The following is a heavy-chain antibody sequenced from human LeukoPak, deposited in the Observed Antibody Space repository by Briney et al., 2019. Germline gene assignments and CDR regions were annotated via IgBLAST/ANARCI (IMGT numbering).Heavy chain of an antibody. J-gene: IGHJ4*02. D-gene: IGHD3-10*01. CDR3: ARGTPSITMVRGVIRRGYYFDY. V-gene: IGHV4-39*07. CDR1: GGSISSSSYY. CDR2: IYYSGST. Sequence: SETLSLTCTVSGGSISSSSYYWGWIRQPPGKGLEWIGSIYYSGSTNYNPSLKSRVTISVDTAKNQFSLKLSSVTAADTAVYYCARGTPSITMVRGVIRRGYYFDYWGQGTLVTVSS.